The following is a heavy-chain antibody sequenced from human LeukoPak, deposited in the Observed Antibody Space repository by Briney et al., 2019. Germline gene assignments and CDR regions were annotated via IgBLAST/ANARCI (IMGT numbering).Heavy chain of an antibody. J-gene: IGHJ4*02. Sequence: GASVKVSCKASGYTFTSYYMHWVRQAPGQGLEWMGIINPSGGSTSYAQKFQGRVTMTTDTSTNTAYMELRSLRSDDTAVYYCARGLYGDYYPDYWGQGALVTVSS. CDR3: ARGLYGDYYPDY. CDR1: GYTFTSYY. CDR2: INPSGGST. D-gene: IGHD4-17*01. V-gene: IGHV1-46*01.